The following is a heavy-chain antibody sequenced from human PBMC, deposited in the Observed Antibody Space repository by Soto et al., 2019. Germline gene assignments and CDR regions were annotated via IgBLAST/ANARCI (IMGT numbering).Heavy chain of an antibody. Sequence: GGSLRPSCASSAASFFTFSRHAMSWVRRAPGKGLEWVSAISGSGGSTYYADSVKGRFTISRNNSKKKLYLQMNSLRAEDTGRYYCAKDRTHILLFSGLDDRGQGTTVTVSS. CDR2: ISGSGGST. CDR1: AASFFTFSRHA. D-gene: IGHD3-9*01. CDR3: AKDRTHILLFSGLDD. V-gene: IGHV3-23*01. J-gene: IGHJ6*02.